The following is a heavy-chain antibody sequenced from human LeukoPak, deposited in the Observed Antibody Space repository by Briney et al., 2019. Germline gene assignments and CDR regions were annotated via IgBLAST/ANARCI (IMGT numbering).Heavy chain of an antibody. Sequence: GGSLRLSCAASGFTFSSYGMHWVRQAPGKGLEWVAVISYDGSNKYYADSVKGRFTISRDNSKNTLYLQMNSLRAEDTAVYYCARSVENYDYVWGSYRLGNWGQGTLVTVSS. D-gene: IGHD3-16*02. CDR3: ARSVENYDYVWGSYRLGN. CDR1: GFTFSSYG. CDR2: ISYDGSNK. V-gene: IGHV3-30*03. J-gene: IGHJ4*02.